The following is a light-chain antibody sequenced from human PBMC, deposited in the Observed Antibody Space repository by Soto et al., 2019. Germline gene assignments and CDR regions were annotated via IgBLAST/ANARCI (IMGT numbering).Light chain of an antibody. Sequence: EIVLTQSPGTLSLSPGERATLSCRASQSVSSSYLAWYQQKPGQAPRLLIYGASSRATGIPDRFSGSGSGTDFTFTISILEPEDFAVYYCQQYGSSPLFTFGPGTKVDIK. CDR1: QSVSSSY. CDR2: GAS. CDR3: QQYGSSPLFT. V-gene: IGKV3-20*01. J-gene: IGKJ3*01.